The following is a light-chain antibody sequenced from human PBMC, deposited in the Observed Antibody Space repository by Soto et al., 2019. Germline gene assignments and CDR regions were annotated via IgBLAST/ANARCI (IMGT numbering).Light chain of an antibody. Sequence: ESVLTQSPGTLSLSPGERATLSCRASQSVSSNYLAWYQQKPGQAPRLLIYGASTRATGIPDRFSGSGSGTDFTLTINRVEPEDFAVYFCQQYGSSPTTFGQGTKVDIK. V-gene: IGKV3-20*01. CDR1: QSVSSNY. J-gene: IGKJ1*01. CDR3: QQYGSSPTT. CDR2: GAS.